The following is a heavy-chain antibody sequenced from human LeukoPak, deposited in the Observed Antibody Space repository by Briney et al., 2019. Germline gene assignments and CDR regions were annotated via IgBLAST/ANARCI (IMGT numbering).Heavy chain of an antibody. J-gene: IGHJ4*02. V-gene: IGHV4-34*01. D-gene: IGHD1-26*01. CDR2: INHSGST. CDR1: GGSFSGYY. CDR3: ARGQTIVGATGDF. Sequence: NPSETLSLTCAVYGGSFSGYYWSWIRQPPGKGLEWIGEINHSGSTNYDPPLKSRVTISVDTSKNQFSLKLSSVTAADTAVYYCARGQTIVGATGDFWGQGTLV.